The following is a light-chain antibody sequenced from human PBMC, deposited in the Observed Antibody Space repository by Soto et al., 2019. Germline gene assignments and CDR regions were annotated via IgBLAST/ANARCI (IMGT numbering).Light chain of an antibody. V-gene: IGKV3-20*01. CDR1: QSVSSSY. CDR2: GAS. CDR3: QQYGSSPWT. Sequence: EIVLTQSPGTLSLSPGERATLSCRASQSVSSSYLAWYQQKPGQAPRLLIYGASSRAPGIPDRFSGSGSGTDFTLTISRLEPEDFAVYYCQQYGSSPWTFGQGTKVDIK. J-gene: IGKJ1*01.